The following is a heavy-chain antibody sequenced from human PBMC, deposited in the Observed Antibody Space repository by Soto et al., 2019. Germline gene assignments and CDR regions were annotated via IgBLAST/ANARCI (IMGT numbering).Heavy chain of an antibody. CDR3: AREVQYWFDP. CDR2: IYQSGTT. V-gene: IGHV4-59*11. Sequence: SSETLSLTCTVSGGSISSHYWSWSRQPPGKGLEWIGYIYQSGTTTYNPPLKSRLTISIDTSRNQFSLRLSSVTAADTAVYYCAREVQYWFDPWGQGTLVTVSS. J-gene: IGHJ5*02. CDR1: GGSISSHY. D-gene: IGHD1-1*01.